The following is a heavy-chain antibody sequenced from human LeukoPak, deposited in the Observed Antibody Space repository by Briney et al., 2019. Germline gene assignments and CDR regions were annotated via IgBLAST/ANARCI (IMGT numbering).Heavy chain of an antibody. CDR1: GYTFTSYY. V-gene: IGHV1-46*01. CDR3: ARDKVTMVRGVPYYFDY. Sequence: ASVKVSCKASGYTFTSYYMHWVRQAPGQGLEWMGIINPSGGSTSYAQKFQGRVTMTRDTSTSTVYMELSSLRSEDTAVYYCARDKVTMVRGVPYYFDYWGQGTLVTVSS. J-gene: IGHJ4*02. CDR2: INPSGGST. D-gene: IGHD3-10*01.